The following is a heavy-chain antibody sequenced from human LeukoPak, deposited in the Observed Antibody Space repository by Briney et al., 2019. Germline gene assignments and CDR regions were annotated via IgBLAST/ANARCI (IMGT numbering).Heavy chain of an antibody. V-gene: IGHV4-59*01. D-gene: IGHD5-24*01. J-gene: IGHJ4*02. CDR3: ARDQRRDGYNFPTD. Sequence: SETLSLTCTVSGGSISSYYWSWVRQPPGKGLEWIGYIYYSGSTNYNPSLKSRVTISVDTSKNQFSLKLSSVTAADTAVYYCARDQRRDGYNFPTDWGQGTLVTVSS. CDR1: GGSISSYY. CDR2: IYYSGST.